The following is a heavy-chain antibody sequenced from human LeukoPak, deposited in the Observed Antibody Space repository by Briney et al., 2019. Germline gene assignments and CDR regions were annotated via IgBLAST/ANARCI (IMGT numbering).Heavy chain of an antibody. CDR2: ISSSSYI. CDR3: ARDSRGYCTNGVCYRGNAFDI. D-gene: IGHD2-8*01. CDR1: GFTFSSYS. V-gene: IGHV3-21*01. J-gene: IGHJ3*02. Sequence: GGSLRLSCVASGFTFSSYSMNWVRQAPGKGLEWVSSISSSSYIYYADSVKGRFTISRDNAKNSLYLQMNSLRAEDTAVYYCARDSRGYCTNGVCYRGNAFDIWGQGTMVTVSS.